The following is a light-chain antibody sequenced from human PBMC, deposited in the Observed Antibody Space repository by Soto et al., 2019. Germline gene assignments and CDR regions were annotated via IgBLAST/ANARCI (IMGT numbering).Light chain of an antibody. Sequence: SVLTQPASVSGSPGQSITISCTGTSSDVGGYNYVSWYQQHPGKAPKLMIYAVTDRPSGVSSRFSGSKSGNTASLTISGLQAEDEADYYCSSYTSSSTLFGTGTKVTVL. V-gene: IGLV2-14*01. CDR3: SSYTSSSTL. J-gene: IGLJ1*01. CDR2: AVT. CDR1: SSDVGGYNY.